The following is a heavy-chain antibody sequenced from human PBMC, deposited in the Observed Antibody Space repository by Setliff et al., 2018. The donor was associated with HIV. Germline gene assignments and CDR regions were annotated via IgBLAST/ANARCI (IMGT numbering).Heavy chain of an antibody. CDR3: VRDDYGYNGKGFDY. CDR2: IYYSGST. Sequence: SETLSLTCTVSGGSISSDNYYWSWIRQPPGKGLEWIGYIYYSGSTYYNPSLKSRVTISVDTSKNQFSLKLSSVTAADTAMYYCVRDDYGYNGKGFDYWGPGTLVTVSS. J-gene: IGHJ4*02. V-gene: IGHV4-30-4*08. D-gene: IGHD4-17*01. CDR1: GGSISSDNYY.